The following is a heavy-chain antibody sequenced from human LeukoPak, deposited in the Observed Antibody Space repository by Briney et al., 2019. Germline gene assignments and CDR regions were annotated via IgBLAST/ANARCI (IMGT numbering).Heavy chain of an antibody. D-gene: IGHD4-23*01. CDR1: GFTFSSYW. V-gene: IGHV3-74*01. Sequence: QPGGSVRLSCAASGFTFSSYWMHWVRHAPGKGLVWVSRINTDGSSTSYADSVKGRLTISRDNAKNTLYLQMNSLRAEDTAVYYCASGLHYGGNSTRANWFDPWGQGTLVPASS. CDR3: ASGLHYGGNSTRANWFDP. J-gene: IGHJ5*02. CDR2: INTDGSST.